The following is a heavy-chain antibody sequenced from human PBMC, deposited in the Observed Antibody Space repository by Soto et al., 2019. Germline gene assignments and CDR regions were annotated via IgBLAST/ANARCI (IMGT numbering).Heavy chain of an antibody. V-gene: IGHV4-4*02. D-gene: IGHD3-22*01. CDR2: IYHSGST. J-gene: IGHJ4*02. CDR3: ARGYYYDSSGYFPFDY. CDR1: GGSISSSNW. Sequence: SETLSLTCAVSGGSISSSNWWSWVRQPTGKGLEWIGEIYHSGSTNYNPSLKSRVTISVDKSKNQFSLKLSSVTAADTAVYYCARGYYYDSSGYFPFDYWGQGTLVTVSS.